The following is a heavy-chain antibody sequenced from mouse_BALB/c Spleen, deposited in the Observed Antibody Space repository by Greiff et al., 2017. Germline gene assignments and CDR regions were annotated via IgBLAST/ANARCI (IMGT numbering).Heavy chain of an antibody. CDR1: GFTFSSYY. J-gene: IGHJ4*01. D-gene: IGHD2-1*01. V-gene: IGHV5-6-2*01. CDR3: ARHGNPYAMDY. Sequence: DVKLVESGGGLVKLGGSLKLSCAASGFTFSSYYMSWVRQTPEKRLELVAAINSNGGSTYYPDTVKGRFTISRDNAKNTLYLQMSSLKSEDTAMYDCARHGNPYAMDYWGQGTSVTVSS. CDR2: INSNGGST.